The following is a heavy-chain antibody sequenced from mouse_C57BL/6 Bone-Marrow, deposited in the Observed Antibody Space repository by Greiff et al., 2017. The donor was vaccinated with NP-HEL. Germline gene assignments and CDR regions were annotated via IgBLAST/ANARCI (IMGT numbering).Heavy chain of an antibody. D-gene: IGHD1-1*01. J-gene: IGHJ2*01. V-gene: IGHV14-4*01. CDR1: GFNIKDDY. CDR2: IDPENGDT. Sequence: VQLQQSGAELVRPGASVKLSCTASGFNIKDDYMHWVKQRPEQGLEWIGWIDPENGDTEYASKFHGKATITADTSSTTAYRQLSSLTSEDTAVYYCTPLRTTVVRNYGGQGTTLTVSS. CDR3: TPLRTTVVRNY.